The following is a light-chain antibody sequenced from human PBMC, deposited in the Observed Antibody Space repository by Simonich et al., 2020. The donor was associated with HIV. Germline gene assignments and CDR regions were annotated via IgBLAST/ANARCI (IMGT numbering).Light chain of an antibody. J-gene: IGLJ3*02. Sequence: QSALTQPASVSGSPGQSIPISCTGTTSDLGVYNSVSWYQQHPGKAPKHIISDVKNRPSGVSSRFSGSKSGNTASLTISGLQAEDEADYYYCSYGGSSTWVFGGGTKLTVL. V-gene: IGLV2-14*03. CDR1: TSDLGVYNS. CDR3: CSYGGSSTWV. CDR2: DVK.